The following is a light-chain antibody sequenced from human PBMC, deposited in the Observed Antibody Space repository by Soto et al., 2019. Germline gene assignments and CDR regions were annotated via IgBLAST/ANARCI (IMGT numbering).Light chain of an antibody. V-gene: IGKV1-5*03. CDR3: QQYNSYPWT. Sequence: DIQMTQSPSTLSASVGDRVTITCRASQSISSWLAWYQQKPGKAPKLLIYKASSLESGVPSRFSGSGSGTEFTLTISSLQPYDFATYYCQQYNSYPWTSGQGTKVEIK. CDR1: QSISSW. CDR2: KAS. J-gene: IGKJ1*01.